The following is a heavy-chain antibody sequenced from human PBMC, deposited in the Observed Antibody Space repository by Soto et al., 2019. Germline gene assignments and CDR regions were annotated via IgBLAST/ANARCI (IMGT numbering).Heavy chain of an antibody. J-gene: IGHJ3*02. V-gene: IGHV3-30*03. CDR3: AGDIAMIVVDLFDI. D-gene: IGHD3-22*01. CDR1: GFTFSNYG. Sequence: GGSLGLSCAASGFTFSNYGMYWVRQAPGKGLEWVAFISYDGSSKFYADPMKGRFTISRDNSKNTLYLQMNSLRAEDTAVYYCAGDIAMIVVDLFDIWGQGTMVTVSS. CDR2: ISYDGSSK.